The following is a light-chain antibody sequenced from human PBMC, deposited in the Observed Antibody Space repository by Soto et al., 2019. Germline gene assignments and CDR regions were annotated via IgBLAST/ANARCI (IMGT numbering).Light chain of an antibody. CDR2: GAS. J-gene: IGKJ1*01. V-gene: IGKV1-9*01. CDR1: RPIGSH. Sequence: DFQMTQSPSSLSASVGDRVTITCQARRPIGSHLNWYQQKPGTAPKLLIYGASTLQSGVPSRFSGSRSGTDYTLTIGSLQPEDFATYYCQQLNGSPWTFGQGTKVEV. CDR3: QQLNGSPWT.